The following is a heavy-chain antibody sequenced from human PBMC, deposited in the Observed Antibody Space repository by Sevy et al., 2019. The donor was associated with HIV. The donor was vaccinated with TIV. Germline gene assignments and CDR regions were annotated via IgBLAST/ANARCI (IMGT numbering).Heavy chain of an antibody. V-gene: IGHV3-30-3*01. J-gene: IGHJ4*02. Sequence: GGSLRLSCAASGFTFSRFSMHWVRQAPGKGLEWVAVISYDGSNKYYADSVKGRFTISRDNSKNTLYLQMNSLRAEDTAVYYCASEGGYYDFWSGYYIGTHYDYWGQGTLVTVSS. CDR1: GFTFSRFS. CDR3: ASEGGYYDFWSGYYIGTHYDY. CDR2: ISYDGSNK. D-gene: IGHD3-3*01.